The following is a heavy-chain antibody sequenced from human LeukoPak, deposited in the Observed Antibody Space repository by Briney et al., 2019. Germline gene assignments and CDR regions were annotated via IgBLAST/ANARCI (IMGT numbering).Heavy chain of an antibody. V-gene: IGHV5-51*01. J-gene: IGHJ4*02. Sequence: GEALKISCKGSGYSFTSYWIGWVRQMPGKGLEWMRINYPGDSDTRYSPSFQGQVTISADKSINTAYLQWSSLEALDTAIYYCARRVGCNHSGCYHFDYWGLGTLVTVSS. CDR1: GYSFTSYW. D-gene: IGHD5-12*01. CDR3: ARRVGCNHSGCYHFDY. CDR2: NYPGDSDT.